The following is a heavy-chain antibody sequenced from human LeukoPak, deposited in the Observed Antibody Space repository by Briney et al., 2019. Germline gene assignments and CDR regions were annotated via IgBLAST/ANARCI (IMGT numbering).Heavy chain of an antibody. J-gene: IGHJ4*02. Sequence: GGTLRLSCAASGFTFSSYGMSWVRQAPGKGLEGVGFIRSKAYGGATEYAASVTGRFTISRDDSKSIAYLQMNSLKTEDTAVYYCTRERGSYRYWGQGTLVTVSS. V-gene: IGHV3-49*04. CDR3: TRERGSYRY. D-gene: IGHD1-26*01. CDR1: GFTFSSYG. CDR2: IRSKAYGGAT.